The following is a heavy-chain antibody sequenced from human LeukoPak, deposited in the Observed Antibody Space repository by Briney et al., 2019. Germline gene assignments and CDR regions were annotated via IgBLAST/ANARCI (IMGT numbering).Heavy chain of an antibody. CDR1: GFTFSSYA. CDR3: AKRAAAGTSRRGFFDY. D-gene: IGHD6-13*01. J-gene: IGHJ4*02. Sequence: PGGSLRLSCAASGFTFSSYAMSWVRQAPGKGLEWVSAISGSGGSTYYADSVKGRFTISRDNSKNTLYLQMNSLRAEDTAVYYCAKRAAAGTSRRGFFDYWGQGTLVTVSS. V-gene: IGHV3-23*01. CDR2: ISGSGGST.